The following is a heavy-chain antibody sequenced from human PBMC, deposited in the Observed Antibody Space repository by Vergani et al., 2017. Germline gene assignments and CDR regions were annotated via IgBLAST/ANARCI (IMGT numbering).Heavy chain of an antibody. V-gene: IGHV4-39*01. D-gene: IGHD3-16*01. Sequence: QMQLQESGPGLVKASETLSLTCTVSGDSIISRSYYWGWIRQPPGKGREWIGSIYNSGNGDPSSSLKSRVTISADTSTNQFSLRLTSVTAADTAVYYCASGKYYSDSTSHFRGRYFDVWGRGTLVTVPS. CDR2: IYNSGNG. CDR1: GDSIISRSYY. J-gene: IGHJ2*01. CDR3: ASGKYYSDSTSHFRGRYFDV.